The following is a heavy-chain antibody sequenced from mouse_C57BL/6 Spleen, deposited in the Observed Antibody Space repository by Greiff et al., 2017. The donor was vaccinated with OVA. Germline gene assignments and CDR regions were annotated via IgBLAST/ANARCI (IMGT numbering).Heavy chain of an antibody. CDR1: GYTFTSYT. J-gene: IGHJ3*01. D-gene: IGHD1-1*02. CDR3: ARENYFAY. CDR2: INPSSGYT. V-gene: IGHV1-4*01. Sequence: QVQLKESGAELARPGASVKMSCKASGYTFTSYTMHWVKQRPGQGLEWIGYINPSSGYTKYNQKFKDKATLTADKSSSTAYMQLSSLTSDDSAVYYCARENYFAYWGQGTLVTVSA.